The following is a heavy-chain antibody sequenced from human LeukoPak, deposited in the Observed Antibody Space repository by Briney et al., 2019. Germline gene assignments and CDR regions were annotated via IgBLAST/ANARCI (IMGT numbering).Heavy chain of an antibody. CDR1: GGTFSSYA. CDR2: IIPIFGTA. D-gene: IGHD3-10*01. V-gene: IGHV1-69*13. CDR3: ARGPVLLWFGEWQASRFDY. Sequence: ASVKVSCKAPGGTFSSYAISWVRQAPGQGLEWMGGIIPIFGTANYAQKFQGRVTITADESTSTAYMELSSLRSEDTAVYYCARGPVLLWFGEWQASRFDYWGQGTLVTVSS. J-gene: IGHJ4*02.